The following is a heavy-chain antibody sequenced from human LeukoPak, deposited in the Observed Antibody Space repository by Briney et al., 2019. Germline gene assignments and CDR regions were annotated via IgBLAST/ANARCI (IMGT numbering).Heavy chain of an antibody. CDR1: GFTSSSYG. Sequence: PGGSLRLSCAASGFTSSSYGMHWVRQAPGKGLEWVTIIWYDGSNEYYADSVKGRFTISRDNIKNMLYLQMNSLRAEDTAVYYCARDRGTPMGSTKGGAFDIWGQGTTVTVSS. V-gene: IGHV3-33*01. CDR2: IWYDGSNE. D-gene: IGHD2-8*01. CDR3: ARDRGTPMGSTKGGAFDI. J-gene: IGHJ3*02.